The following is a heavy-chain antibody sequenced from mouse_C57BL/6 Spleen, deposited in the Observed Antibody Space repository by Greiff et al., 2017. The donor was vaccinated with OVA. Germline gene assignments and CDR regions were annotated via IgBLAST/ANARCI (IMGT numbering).Heavy chain of an antibody. CDR2: ISSGGDYI. Sequence: EVQGVESGAGLVKPGGSLKLSCAASGFTFSSYAMSWVRQTPEKRLEWVAYISSGGDYIYYADTVKGRFTISRDNARNTLYLQMSSLKSEDTAMYYCTRTLITTVYFDYWGQGTTLTVSS. D-gene: IGHD1-1*01. J-gene: IGHJ2*01. V-gene: IGHV5-9-1*02. CDR1: GFTFSSYA. CDR3: TRTLITTVYFDY.